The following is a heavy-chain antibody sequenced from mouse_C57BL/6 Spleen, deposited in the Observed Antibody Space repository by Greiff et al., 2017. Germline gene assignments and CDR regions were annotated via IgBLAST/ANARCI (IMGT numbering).Heavy chain of an antibody. CDR3: ARTYYYGTDYYAMDY. CDR1: GYSFTGYY. V-gene: IGHV1-42*01. Sequence: EVKLMESGPELVKPGASVKISCKASGYSFTGYYMNWVKQSPEKSLEWIGEINPSTGGTTYNQKFKAKATLTVDKSSSTAYMQLKSLTSEDSAVYYCARTYYYGTDYYAMDYWGQGTSVTVSS. J-gene: IGHJ4*01. CDR2: INPSTGGT. D-gene: IGHD1-1*01.